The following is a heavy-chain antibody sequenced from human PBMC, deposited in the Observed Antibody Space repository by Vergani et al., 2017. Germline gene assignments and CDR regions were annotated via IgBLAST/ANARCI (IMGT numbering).Heavy chain of an antibody. CDR3: AGEKYDFWSGYSGGDY. CDR1: GGSISRGSYY. D-gene: IGHD3-3*01. J-gene: IGHJ4*02. CDR2: IYTSGST. V-gene: IGHV4-61*02. Sequence: QVQLQESGPGGGKQSKTRALTCTVSGGSISRGSYYWSWIRQPAGKGLEWIGRIYTSGSTNYNPSLKSQVTMSVDTSKNHFSLKLSSVTAADTAVYYCAGEKYDFWSGYSGGDYWGQGTLVTVSS.